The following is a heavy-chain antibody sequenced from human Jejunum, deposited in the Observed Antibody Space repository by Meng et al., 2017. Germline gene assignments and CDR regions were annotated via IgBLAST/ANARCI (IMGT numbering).Heavy chain of an antibody. CDR2: LHYSGNT. CDR3: ARDSRTSVDMIRGVHPFEY. CDR1: GGSISRTTYY. V-gene: IGHV4-39*07. J-gene: IGHJ4*02. Sequence: QFPLPESGQGRGKPSETLHLPCTVSGGSISRTTYYWGWIRQPPGKGLEWIGSLHYSGNTNYNPSLKSRVTISVDTSSQQFSLNLRSVTAADTAVYYCARDSRTSVDMIRGVHPFEYWGQGMLVTVSS. D-gene: IGHD3-10*01.